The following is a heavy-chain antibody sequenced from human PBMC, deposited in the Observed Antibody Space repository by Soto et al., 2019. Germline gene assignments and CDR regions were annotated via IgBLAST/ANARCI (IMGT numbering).Heavy chain of an antibody. CDR1: GGSVSSGSYY. J-gene: IGHJ6*02. Sequence: LSLTCTVSGGSVSSGSYYWSWIRQPPGKGLEWIGYIYYSGSTNYNPSLKSRVTISVDTSKNQSSLKLSSVTAADTAVYYCAGRGSGYPYYYYYGMDVWGQGTTVTVSS. V-gene: IGHV4-61*01. D-gene: IGHD3-22*01. CDR3: AGRGSGYPYYYYYGMDV. CDR2: IYYSGST.